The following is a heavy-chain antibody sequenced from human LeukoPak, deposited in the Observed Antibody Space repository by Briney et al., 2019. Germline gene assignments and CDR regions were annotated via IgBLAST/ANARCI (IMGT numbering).Heavy chain of an antibody. V-gene: IGHV3-30*02. Sequence: GGSLRLSCAASGFTFSKHGMHWVRQAPGKGLEWVAFIRNDGSNKYYVDSVKGRFTISRDNSKSTVDLQMNSLRAEDTAVYYCAKDINSHCRGDCSDYWGQGTLVIVSS. J-gene: IGHJ4*02. CDR1: GFTFSKHG. CDR3: AKDINSHCRGDCSDY. D-gene: IGHD2-15*01. CDR2: IRNDGSNK.